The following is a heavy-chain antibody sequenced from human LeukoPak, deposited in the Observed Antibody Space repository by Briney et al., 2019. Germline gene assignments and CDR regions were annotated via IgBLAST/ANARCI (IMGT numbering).Heavy chain of an antibody. D-gene: IGHD3-22*01. Sequence: PGGSLRLSCAASGFTFSSYSMNWVRQAPGKGLEWVSSISSSSNYIYYADAVKGRFTISRDNAKNSLYLLMNSLRTEDTAVFYCAATYYYDGSGDYWGQGTLVTVSS. CDR1: GFTFSSYS. V-gene: IGHV3-21*01. CDR2: ISSSSNYI. J-gene: IGHJ4*02. CDR3: AATYYYDGSGDY.